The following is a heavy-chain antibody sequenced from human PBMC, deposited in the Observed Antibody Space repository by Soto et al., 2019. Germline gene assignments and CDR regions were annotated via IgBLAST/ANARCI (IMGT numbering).Heavy chain of an antibody. D-gene: IGHD3-10*01. J-gene: IGHJ6*02. Sequence: ASVKGSCKVSGYTLTELSMHWGRQAPGKGLEWMGGFDPEDGETIYAQKFQGRVTMTEDTSTDTAYMELSSLRSEDTAVYYCATGYYGSGSYYKYYYYGMDVWGQGTTVTVSS. V-gene: IGHV1-24*01. CDR1: GYTLTELS. CDR2: FDPEDGET. CDR3: ATGYYGSGSYYKYYYYGMDV.